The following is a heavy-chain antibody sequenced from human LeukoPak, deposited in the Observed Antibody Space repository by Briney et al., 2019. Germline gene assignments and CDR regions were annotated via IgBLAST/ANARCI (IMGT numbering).Heavy chain of an antibody. CDR2: INHSGST. D-gene: IGHD6-19*01. CDR3: ARGPTIAVADY. Sequence: SETLSLTCAVYGVSFSGYYWSWIRQPPGKGLEWIGEINHSGSTNYNPSLKSRVTISVDTSKNQFSLKLSSVTAADTAVYYCARGPTIAVADYWGQGTLVTVSS. V-gene: IGHV4-34*01. J-gene: IGHJ4*02. CDR1: GVSFSGYY.